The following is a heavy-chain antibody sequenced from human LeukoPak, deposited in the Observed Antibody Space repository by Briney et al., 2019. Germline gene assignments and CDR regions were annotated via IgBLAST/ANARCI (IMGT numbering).Heavy chain of an antibody. J-gene: IGHJ6*02. CDR2: ISYDGSNK. CDR1: GFTFSSYG. Sequence: GGSLRLSCAASGFTFSSYGMHWVRQAPGKGLEWVAVISYDGSNKYYADSVKGRFTISRDNSKNTLYLQMNSLRAEDTAVYYCAKEQDYYGSGSPVYYYYGMDVWGQGTTVTVSS. D-gene: IGHD3-10*01. V-gene: IGHV3-30*18. CDR3: AKEQDYYGSGSPVYYYYGMDV.